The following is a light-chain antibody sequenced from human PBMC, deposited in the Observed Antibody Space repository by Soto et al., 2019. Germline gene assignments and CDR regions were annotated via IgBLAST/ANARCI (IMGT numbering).Light chain of an antibody. Sequence: DIQMTQSPSSLSASVGDRVTITCRASQDLDRLLAWYQQKPGEAPKVLIYKASTLKSGVPSRFSGSGSGTEFTLTISSLQPDDFATYYCQHYNSYSEAFGQGTKVDI. CDR3: QHYNSYSEA. J-gene: IGKJ1*01. CDR2: KAS. CDR1: QDLDRL. V-gene: IGKV1-5*03.